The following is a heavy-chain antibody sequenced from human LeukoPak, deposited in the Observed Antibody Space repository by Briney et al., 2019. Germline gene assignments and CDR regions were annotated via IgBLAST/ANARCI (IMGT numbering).Heavy chain of an antibody. V-gene: IGHV4-59*08. D-gene: IGHD5-18*01. Sequence: PSETLSLTCTVSGGSISNYYWSWIRQPPGKGLEWIGYIYYSGCTNYNPSLKSRVTISVDTSKNQFSLKLSSVTAADTAVYYCARQFYSYGYSYFDYWGQGTLVTVSS. CDR3: ARQFYSYGYSYFDY. J-gene: IGHJ4*02. CDR1: GGSISNYY. CDR2: IYYSGCT.